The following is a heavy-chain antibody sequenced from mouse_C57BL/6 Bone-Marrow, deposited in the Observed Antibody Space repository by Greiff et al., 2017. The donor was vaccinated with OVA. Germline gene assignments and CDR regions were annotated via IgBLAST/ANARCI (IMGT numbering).Heavy chain of an antibody. CDR2: IYPGSGST. Sequence: QVQLQQPGAELVKPGASVKMSCKASGYTFTSSWLTWVKQRPGHGLEWIGDIYPGSGSTNYNDKFKSKATLTVDTSSSTAYMQLSSLTSEDSAVYYCARRSYAMDYWGQGTSVTVSS. V-gene: IGHV1-55*01. CDR1: GYTFTSSW. CDR3: ARRSYAMDY. J-gene: IGHJ4*01.